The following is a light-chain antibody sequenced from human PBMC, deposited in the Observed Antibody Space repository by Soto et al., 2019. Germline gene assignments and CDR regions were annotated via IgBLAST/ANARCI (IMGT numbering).Light chain of an antibody. Sequence: EIVLTQSPATLSLSPGERATLSCRASQSVSSNLAWYRQKPGQAPRLLIYDASNRATGIPARFSGSGSGTDFTLTINRLEPEDFAVYFCQQYGDMWTFGQGTKVDIK. V-gene: IGKV3-11*01. CDR1: QSVSSN. J-gene: IGKJ1*01. CDR2: DAS. CDR3: QQYGDMWT.